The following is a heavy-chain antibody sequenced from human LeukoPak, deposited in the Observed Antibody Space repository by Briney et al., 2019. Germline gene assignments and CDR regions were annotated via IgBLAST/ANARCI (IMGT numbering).Heavy chain of an antibody. V-gene: IGHV4-59*12. CDR3: ARRAYNSGWFYY. CDR2: IYYSGST. Sequence: SETLSLTCTVSGGSISSYYWSWIRQPPGKGLEWIGYIYYSGSTNYNPSLKSRVTISVDTSKNQFSVKLTSVTAADTAVYYCARRAYNSGWFYYWGQGNLVTVSS. D-gene: IGHD6-19*01. J-gene: IGHJ4*01. CDR1: GGSISSYY.